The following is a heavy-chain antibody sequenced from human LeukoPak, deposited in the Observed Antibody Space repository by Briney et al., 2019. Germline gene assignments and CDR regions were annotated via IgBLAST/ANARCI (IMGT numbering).Heavy chain of an antibody. CDR2: ISSSSSYI. J-gene: IGHJ4*02. V-gene: IGHV3-21*01. Sequence: GGSLRLSCAASGFTFSSYSMNWVRQAPGKGLEWVSSISSSSSYIYYADSVKGRFTISRDNSKNTLYLQMNSLRAEDTAVYYCARGYYYDSSGYYYGETTFDYWGQGTLVTVSS. D-gene: IGHD3-22*01. CDR3: ARGYYYDSSGYYYGETTFDY. CDR1: GFTFSSYS.